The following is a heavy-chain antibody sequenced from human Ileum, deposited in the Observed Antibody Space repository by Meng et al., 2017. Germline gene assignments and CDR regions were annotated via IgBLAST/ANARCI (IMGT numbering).Heavy chain of an antibody. CDR1: GYTFTTYA. CDR2: INTNSGNP. Sequence: QGQLGQTGGEGKKPGAAVKGARKASGYTFTTYALNWVRQDPGQGLEWMGWINTNSGNPTYAQGFTGRFVFSLDTSVSTAYLQISSLKAEDTAVYYCARRDNQGPGFGVDYWGQGTLVTVSS. D-gene: IGHD3-10*01. J-gene: IGHJ4*02. V-gene: IGHV7-4-1*02. CDR3: ARRDNQGPGFGVDY.